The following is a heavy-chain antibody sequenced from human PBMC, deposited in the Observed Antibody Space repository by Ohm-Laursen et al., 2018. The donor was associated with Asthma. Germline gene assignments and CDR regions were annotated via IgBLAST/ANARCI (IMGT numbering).Heavy chain of an antibody. CDR3: ARIGPEWELPGREYSLHH. V-gene: IGHV3-21*01. CDR2: ISTARTFI. J-gene: IGHJ1*01. D-gene: IGHD1-26*01. Sequence: GSLRLSCSASGYTFSSYSMHWVRQVPGKGLEWVASISTARTFIYYADSVRGRFTTSRDNAKNSVYLQMNSLRAEDTALYYCARIGPEWELPGREYSLHHWGRGTLVTVSS. CDR1: GYTFSSYS.